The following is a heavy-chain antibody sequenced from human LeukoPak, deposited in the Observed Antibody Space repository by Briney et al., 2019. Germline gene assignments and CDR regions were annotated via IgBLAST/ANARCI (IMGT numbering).Heavy chain of an antibody. CDR3: ARSLFPFFDY. CDR2: ISSSGSSI. Sequence: GGSLRLSCAASGFTFSRYEMNWVRQAPGKGLEWVSYISSSGSSIYYADPVKGRFTISRDNAKNLQFLQMNSLRAEDTAIYHCARSLFPFFDYWGQGSLVTVSS. D-gene: IGHD3-3*01. J-gene: IGHJ4*02. CDR1: GFTFSRYE. V-gene: IGHV3-48*03.